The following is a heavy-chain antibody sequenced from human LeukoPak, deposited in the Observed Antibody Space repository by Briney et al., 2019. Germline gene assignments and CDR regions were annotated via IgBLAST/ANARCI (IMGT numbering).Heavy chain of an antibody. CDR2: IHHSGST. CDR1: GDSISSGHY. D-gene: IGHD3-22*01. V-gene: IGHV4-38-2*02. CDR3: ARGTDYYDSSGWLDP. J-gene: IGHJ5*02. Sequence: PSETLSLTCTVSGDSISSGHYWDWIRQPPGGGLEWIGSIHHSGSTWYNPSLKSRVTISLDMSQTQISLRVTSVTAADTAVYYCARGTDYYDSSGWLDPWGQGTLVTVSS.